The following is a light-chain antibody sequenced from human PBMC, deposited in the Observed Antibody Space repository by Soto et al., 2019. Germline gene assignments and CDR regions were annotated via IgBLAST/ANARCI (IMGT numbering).Light chain of an antibody. CDR3: QQYNNWPLT. CDR1: XSVSSN. V-gene: IGKV3-15*01. J-gene: IGKJ4*01. Sequence: QSPATLSVSPGERATLSXXXXXSVSSNLAWYQQKPGQAPRLLIYGASTRATGIPARFSGSGSGTEFTLTISSLQSEDFAVYYCQQYNNWPLTFGGGTKVEIK. CDR2: GAS.